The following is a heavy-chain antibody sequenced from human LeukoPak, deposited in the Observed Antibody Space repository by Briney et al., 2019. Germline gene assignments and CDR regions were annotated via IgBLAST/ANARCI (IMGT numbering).Heavy chain of an antibody. CDR3: ARGSQRKLSGTYYY. V-gene: IGHV4-39*01. Sequence: SETLSLTCTVSGGSISSSSYYWGWIRQPPGKGLEWIGSIYYSGSTYYNPSLKSRVTISVDTSKNQFSLKLSSVTAADTAVYYCARGSQRKLSGTYYYWGQGTLVTVSS. J-gene: IGHJ4*02. CDR2: IYYSGST. CDR1: GGSISSSSYY. D-gene: IGHD1-1*01.